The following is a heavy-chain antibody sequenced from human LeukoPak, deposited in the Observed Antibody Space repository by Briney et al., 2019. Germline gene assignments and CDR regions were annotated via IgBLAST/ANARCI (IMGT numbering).Heavy chain of an antibody. Sequence: PSETLSLTCTVSGGSISSSSYYWGWIRQPPGKGLEWIGSIYYSGSTYYNPSLKSRVTISVDTSKNQFSLKLSSVTAADTAVYYCARDWGSGYSYGSDYWGQGTLVTVSS. V-gene: IGHV4-39*07. CDR2: IYYSGST. CDR1: GGSISSSSYY. J-gene: IGHJ4*02. CDR3: ARDWGSGYSYGSDY. D-gene: IGHD5-18*01.